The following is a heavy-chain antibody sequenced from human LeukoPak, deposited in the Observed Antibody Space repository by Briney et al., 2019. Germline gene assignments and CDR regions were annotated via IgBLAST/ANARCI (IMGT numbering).Heavy chain of an antibody. Sequence: GSLRLSCAASGFTFSSYWMSWIRQPPGKGLEWIGEINHSGSTNYNPSLKSRVTISVDTSKNQFSLKLSSVTAADTAVYYCARGSKSRGVVISVRRFDPWGQGTLVTVSS. CDR2: INHSGST. V-gene: IGHV4-34*01. J-gene: IGHJ5*02. CDR1: GFTFSSYW. CDR3: ARGSKSRGVVISVRRFDP. D-gene: IGHD3-3*01.